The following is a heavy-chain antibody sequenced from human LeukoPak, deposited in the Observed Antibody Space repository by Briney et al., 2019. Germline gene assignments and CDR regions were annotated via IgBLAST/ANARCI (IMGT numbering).Heavy chain of an antibody. Sequence: GGSLRLSCPASGFTLSSYWMHWVRQAPGNELVWVSRIYTDGSSTSYADSVKGRFTISRDNAKNTLYLQMNSLRAEDTAVYYCARAQYSSGSGTKKYNWFDPWGQGTLVTVSS. CDR3: ARAQYSSGSGTKKYNWFDP. CDR2: IYTDGSST. D-gene: IGHD6-19*01. CDR1: GFTLSSYW. V-gene: IGHV3-74*01. J-gene: IGHJ5*02.